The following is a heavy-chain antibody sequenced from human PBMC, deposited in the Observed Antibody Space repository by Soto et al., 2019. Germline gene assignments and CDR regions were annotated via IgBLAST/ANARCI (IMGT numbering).Heavy chain of an antibody. CDR2: IYWDDDE. J-gene: IGHJ4*02. CDR3: AHSRNLITEDAQVGDFDY. Sequence: QITLKESGPTLVKSTQTLTLTCTFSGFSLTTDGEGVGWVRQSPGVALEWLALIYWDDDERYSPSLKTRLTITKDISRNQVVLVMTSMEPVDTGTYFCAHSRNLITEDAQVGDFDYWGQGT. D-gene: IGHD1-26*01. CDR1: GFSLTTDGEG. V-gene: IGHV2-5*02.